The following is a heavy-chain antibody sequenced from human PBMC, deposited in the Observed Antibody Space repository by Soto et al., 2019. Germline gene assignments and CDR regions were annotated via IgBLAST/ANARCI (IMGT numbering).Heavy chain of an antibody. CDR2: IYYTGDT. J-gene: IGHJ6*02. D-gene: IGHD3-10*01. CDR3: ARTYGAGYGLDV. CDR1: GGSLISHY. Sequence: PSETLSLTCIASGGSLISHYWSWIRQPPGKGLEWIGHIYYTGDTDYNPSLKSRVTMSVDTSRKQFSLRLSSVTAADTAVYYCARTYGAGYGLDVWGQGTTVTVSS. V-gene: IGHV4-59*11.